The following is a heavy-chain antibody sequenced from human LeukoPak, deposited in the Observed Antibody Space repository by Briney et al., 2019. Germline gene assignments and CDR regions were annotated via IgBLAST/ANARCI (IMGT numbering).Heavy chain of an antibody. D-gene: IGHD6-6*01. Sequence: GGSLRLSCAASGFTFSSYEMNWVRQAPGKGLEWVSYISNTGTTIYYADSVKGRFTISRDNAKNSLYLQMNSLRAEDTAVYYCARFKIGARSSWFDPWGQGTLVTVSS. CDR3: ARFKIGARSSWFDP. V-gene: IGHV3-48*03. CDR1: GFTFSSYE. CDR2: ISNTGTTI. J-gene: IGHJ5*02.